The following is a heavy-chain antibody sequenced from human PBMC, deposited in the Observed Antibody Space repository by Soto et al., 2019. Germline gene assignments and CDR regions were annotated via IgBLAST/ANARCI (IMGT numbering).Heavy chain of an antibody. CDR3: ARVDYDILTGNMDV. D-gene: IGHD3-9*01. CDR1: GYTFTGYY. V-gene: IGHV1-2*04. J-gene: IGHJ6*02. CDR2: INPNSGGT. Sequence: ASVKVSCKASGYTFTGYYMHWVRQAPGQGLEWMGWINPNSGGTNYAQKFQGWVTMTRDTSISTAYMELSSLRSEDTAVYYCARVDYDILTGNMDVWGQGTTVTVSS.